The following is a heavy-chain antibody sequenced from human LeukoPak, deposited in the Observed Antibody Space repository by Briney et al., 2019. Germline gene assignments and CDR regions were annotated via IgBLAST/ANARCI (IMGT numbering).Heavy chain of an antibody. CDR1: GGSISSGDYY. Sequence: SQTLSLTCTVSGGSISSGDYYWSWIRQPPGKGLEWIGYIYYSGSTYYNPSLKSRVTISVDTSKNQFSLKLSSVTAADTAVYYCASPLPYSSSSYYAFDIWGQGTMVTVSS. CDR2: IYYSGST. J-gene: IGHJ3*02. D-gene: IGHD6-6*01. V-gene: IGHV4-30-4*08. CDR3: ASPLPYSSSSYYAFDI.